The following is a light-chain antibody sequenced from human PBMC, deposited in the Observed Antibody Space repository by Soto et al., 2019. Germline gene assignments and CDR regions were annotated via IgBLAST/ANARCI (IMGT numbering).Light chain of an antibody. CDR1: QSVLYSSNNNNY. V-gene: IGKV4-1*01. J-gene: IGKJ4*01. Sequence: DIVMTQSPDSLAVSLGERATINCKSSQSVLYSSNNNNYLAWYQQTPGQPPRLLIYWASTREPGVPDRFSGSGSATEFTLTISSLQAEDVAVYYCQQYYSMPLTFGGGTKVEIK. CDR3: QQYYSMPLT. CDR2: WAS.